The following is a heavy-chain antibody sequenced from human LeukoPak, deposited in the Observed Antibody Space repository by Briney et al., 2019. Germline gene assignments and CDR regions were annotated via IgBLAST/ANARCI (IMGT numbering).Heavy chain of an antibody. J-gene: IGHJ4*02. V-gene: IGHV3-23*01. CDR1: GFSFNNYV. D-gene: IGHD1-1*01. CDR2: ISGDGART. CDR3: VKLRTGTATNFDY. Sequence: GGSLRLSCAASGFSFNNYVMSWVRQAPGKGLEWVSAISGDGARTYYADSVKGRFTISRDNSKDTLYLQMNSLRAEDTAIYYCVKLRTGTATNFDYWGQGTLVTVSS.